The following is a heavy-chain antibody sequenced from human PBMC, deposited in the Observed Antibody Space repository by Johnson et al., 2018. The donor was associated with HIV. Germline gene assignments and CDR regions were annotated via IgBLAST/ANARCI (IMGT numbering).Heavy chain of an antibody. Sequence: QVQLVESGGGVVQPGGSLRLSCAASGFTLSSYGMHWVRQAPGKGLEWVAFIRYDGSDKYSADSVEGRFTLSRDHSKNTLYLQMNSLRPEDTAVYYCAKGEPVAFDIWGQGTMVTVSS. D-gene: IGHD1-14*01. CDR2: IRYDGSDK. CDR3: AKGEPVAFDI. CDR1: GFTLSSYG. V-gene: IGHV3-30*02. J-gene: IGHJ3*02.